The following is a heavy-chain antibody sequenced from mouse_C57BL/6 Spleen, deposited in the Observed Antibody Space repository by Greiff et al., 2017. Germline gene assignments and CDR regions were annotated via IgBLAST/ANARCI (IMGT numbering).Heavy chain of an antibody. CDR2: ISDGGSYT. CDR3: ARVDWERNYFDY. J-gene: IGHJ2*01. CDR1: GFTFSSYA. D-gene: IGHD4-1*01. V-gene: IGHV5-4*03. Sequence: EVNVVESGGGLVKPGGSLKLSCAASGFTFSSYAMSWVRQTPEKRLEWLATISDGGSYTYYPDNVKGRFTISRDNAKNNLYLQMSHLKSEDTAVYCCARVDWERNYFDYWGQGTTLTVSS.